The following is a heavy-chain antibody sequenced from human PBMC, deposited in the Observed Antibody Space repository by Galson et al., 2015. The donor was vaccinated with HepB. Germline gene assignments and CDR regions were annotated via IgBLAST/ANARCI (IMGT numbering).Heavy chain of an antibody. CDR3: AHKIIGDGYNYGFDY. D-gene: IGHD5-24*01. CDR1: GFSLRAHGVG. V-gene: IGHV2-5*02. Sequence: PALVKPTQTLTLTCTFSGFSLRAHGVGVGWIRQPPGKALEWLALIYWDDDKRYSPSLKSRLTITKDTSKNQVVLTLANMDPVDTATYYCAHKIIGDGYNYGFDYWGQGTLVTVSS. J-gene: IGHJ4*02. CDR2: IYWDDDK.